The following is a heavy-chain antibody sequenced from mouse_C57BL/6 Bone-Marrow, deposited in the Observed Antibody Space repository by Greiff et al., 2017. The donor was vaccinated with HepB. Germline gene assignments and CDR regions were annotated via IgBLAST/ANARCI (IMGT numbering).Heavy chain of an antibody. D-gene: IGHD1-1*01. Sequence: QVQLQQPGAELVMPGASVKLSCKASGYTFTSYWMHWVKQRPGQGLEWIGEIDPSDSYTNYNQKFKGKSTLTVDKSSSTAYMQLSSLTSEDSAVYYCARRDYYGISYCDYCGRGTTLTVSA. CDR3: ARRDYYGISYCDY. J-gene: IGHJ2*01. V-gene: IGHV1-69*01. CDR2: IDPSDSYT. CDR1: GYTFTSYW.